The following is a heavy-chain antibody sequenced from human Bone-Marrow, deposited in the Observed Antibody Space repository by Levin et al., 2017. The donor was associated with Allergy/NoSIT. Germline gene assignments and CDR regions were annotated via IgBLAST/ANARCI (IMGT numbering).Heavy chain of an antibody. V-gene: IGHV4-39*01. CDR2: IYYSGST. Sequence: SETLSLTCTVSGGSISSSSYYWGWIRQPPGKGLEWIGSIYYSGSTYYNPSLKSRVTISVDTSKNQFSLKLSSVTAADTAVYYCARRGTGGYFSPRFDYWGQGTLVTVSS. CDR3: ARRGTGGYFSPRFDY. J-gene: IGHJ4*02. CDR1: GGSISSSSYY. D-gene: IGHD2-8*02.